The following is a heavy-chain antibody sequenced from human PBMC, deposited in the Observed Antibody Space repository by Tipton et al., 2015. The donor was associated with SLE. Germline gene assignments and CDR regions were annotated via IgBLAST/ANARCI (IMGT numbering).Heavy chain of an antibody. CDR3: ARDVGGGHAFDI. D-gene: IGHD3-16*01. V-gene: IGHV4-61*01. Sequence: LRLSCAVSGYSISSGYYWSWIRQPPGKGLEWIGYMYYGGSTNYKPSLKSRVTISVDTSKNQFSLKLNSVTAADTAVYYCARDVGGGHAFDIWGQGTMVTVSS. CDR2: MYYGGST. J-gene: IGHJ3*02. CDR1: GYSISSGYY.